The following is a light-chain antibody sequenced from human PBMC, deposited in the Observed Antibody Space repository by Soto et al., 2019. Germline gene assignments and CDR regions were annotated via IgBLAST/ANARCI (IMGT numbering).Light chain of an antibody. Sequence: QPVLTQSPSASASLGASVKLTCTLSSGHSSYAIAWHQQQPEKGPRYLMKLNSDGSHSKGDGIPDRFSGSSSGAERYLTISSLQSEDEADYYCQTWGTGTLFGGGTHLTVL. CDR2: LNSDGSH. J-gene: IGLJ2*01. CDR1: SGHSSYA. V-gene: IGLV4-69*01. CDR3: QTWGTGTL.